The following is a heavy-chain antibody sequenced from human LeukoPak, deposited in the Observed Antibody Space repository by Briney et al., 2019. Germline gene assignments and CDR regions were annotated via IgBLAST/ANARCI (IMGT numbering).Heavy chain of an antibody. CDR3: ARDLKWLDY. CDR2: ISGSGGST. CDR1: GFTFSRYA. J-gene: IGHJ4*02. Sequence: GGSLRLSCAASGFTFSRYAMSWVRQGPGKGLEWVSAISGSGGSTYYADSVKGRFTISRDNSKNTLYLQMNSLRAEDTAVYYCARDLKWLDYWGQGTLVTVSS. V-gene: IGHV3-23*01. D-gene: IGHD6-19*01.